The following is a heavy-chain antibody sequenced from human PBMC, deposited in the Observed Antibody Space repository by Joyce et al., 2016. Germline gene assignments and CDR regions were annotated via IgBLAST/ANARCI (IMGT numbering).Heavy chain of an antibody. CDR1: GFTFSNAW. Sequence: QLVESGGGLVEPGGCLRLSCAASGFTFSNAWMNWVRQAPGKGLEWVGRIKSKADGGTSDYAAPVKGRFSISRDDSKSMVYLKMDSLKAEDTAVYYCTTDTLFLNWELIFEFWGQGTLVTVSS. CDR2: IKSKADGGTS. D-gene: IGHD3/OR15-3a*01. J-gene: IGHJ4*02. CDR3: TTDTLFLNWELIFEF. V-gene: IGHV3-15*01.